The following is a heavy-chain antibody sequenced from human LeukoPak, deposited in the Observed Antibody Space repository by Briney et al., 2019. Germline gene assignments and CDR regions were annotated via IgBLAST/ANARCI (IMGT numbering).Heavy chain of an antibody. J-gene: IGHJ5*02. CDR1: GFTFSSYA. CDR3: AKDLSLIYCSGGSCYSRAQQGFDP. D-gene: IGHD2-15*01. Sequence: PGGSLRLSCAASGFTFSSYAMSRVHQAPGKGLDLLSAISGSVASTYYADSAKGRFTISRDNSKNTLYLQMNSLRAEDTAVYYCAKDLSLIYCSGGSCYSRAQQGFDPWGQGTLVTVAS. CDR2: ISGSVAST. V-gene: IGHV3-23*01.